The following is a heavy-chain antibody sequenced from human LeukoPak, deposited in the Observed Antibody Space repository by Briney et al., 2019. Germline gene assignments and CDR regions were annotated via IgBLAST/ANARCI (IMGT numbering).Heavy chain of an antibody. CDR1: GEPISSYY. CDR3: ARGDYDFWSGNWRFDT. J-gene: IGHJ4*02. Sequence: SSETLSLTCLVSGEPISSYYWSWIRQAPGRGPEYIGNVYYNGNTNYNPSLKSRVAISVDASKNQFSLKVDSVTTADTAVYYCARGDYDFWSGNWRFDTWGQGTLVTVSS. D-gene: IGHD3-3*01. CDR2: VYYNGNT. V-gene: IGHV4-59*01.